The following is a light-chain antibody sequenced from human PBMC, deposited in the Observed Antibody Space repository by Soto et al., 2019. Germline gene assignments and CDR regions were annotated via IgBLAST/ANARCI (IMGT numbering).Light chain of an antibody. V-gene: IGKV1-5*03. CDR1: QSISSW. CDR3: QQYNSYSRLFT. CDR2: KAS. Sequence: DIQMTQSPSTLSASVGDRVTITCRASQSISSWLAWYQQKPGKAPKLLLYKASSLESGVPSRFSGSGSGKEFTLTISSLQPDDFATYYCQQYNSYSRLFTFGPGTKVDIK. J-gene: IGKJ3*01.